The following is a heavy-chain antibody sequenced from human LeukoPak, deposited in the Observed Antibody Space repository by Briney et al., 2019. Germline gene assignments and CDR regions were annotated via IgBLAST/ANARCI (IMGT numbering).Heavy chain of an antibody. V-gene: IGHV3-7*01. CDR1: GFTFSNYW. J-gene: IGHJ4*02. D-gene: IGHD6-19*01. CDR3: ARGVIIAVTSYDY. Sequence: SGGSLRLSCAASGFTFSNYWMSWVRQAPGKGLEWVATINQNGNEVNYVDSVNGRFTISRDNARNSVFLQMSGLRAEDTAVYYCARGVIIAVTSYDYWGQGTLVTVSS. CDR2: INQNGNEV.